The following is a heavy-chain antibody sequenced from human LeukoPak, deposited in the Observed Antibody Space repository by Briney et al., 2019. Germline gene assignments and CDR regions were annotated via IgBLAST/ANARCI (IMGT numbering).Heavy chain of an antibody. J-gene: IGHJ5*02. CDR1: GGSFSGYY. D-gene: IGHD3-3*01. CDR2: VNHSGST. Sequence: SETLSLTCAVYGGSFSGYYWSWIRQPPGKGLEWIGEVNHSGSTNYNPSLKSRVTISVDTSKNQFSLKLSSVTAADTAVYYCARGRSYLTLRFLEWLPRRVGDSISYNWFDPWGQGTLVTVSS. CDR3: ARGRSYLTLRFLEWLPRRVGDSISYNWFDP. V-gene: IGHV4-34*01.